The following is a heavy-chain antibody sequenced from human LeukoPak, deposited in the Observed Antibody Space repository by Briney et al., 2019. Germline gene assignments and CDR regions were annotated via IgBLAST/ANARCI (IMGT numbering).Heavy chain of an antibody. D-gene: IGHD3-22*01. CDR1: GGSISSSSYY. CDR2: IYYSGST. V-gene: IGHV4-39*01. J-gene: IGHJ4*02. CDR3: AGLPYDSSGYPDY. Sequence: PSETLSLTCTVSGGSISSSSYYWGWIRQPPGKGLEWIGSIYYSGSTYYNPSLKGRVTISVDTSKNQFSLKLSSVTAADTAVYYCAGLPYDSSGYPDYWGQGTLVTVSS.